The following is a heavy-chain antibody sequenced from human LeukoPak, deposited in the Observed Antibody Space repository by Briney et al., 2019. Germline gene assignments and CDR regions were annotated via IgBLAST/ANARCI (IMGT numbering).Heavy chain of an antibody. J-gene: IGHJ6*02. CDR1: GYTFTSYG. CDR2: ISAYNGNT. V-gene: IGHV1-18*01. Sequence: ALVKVSCKASGYTFTSYGISWVRQAPGQGLEWMGWISAYNGNTNYAQKLQGRVTMTTDTSTSTAYMELRSLRSDDTAVYYCAREKVTYYYYYGMDVWGQGTTVTVSS. CDR3: AREKVTYYYYYGMDV. D-gene: IGHD4-23*01.